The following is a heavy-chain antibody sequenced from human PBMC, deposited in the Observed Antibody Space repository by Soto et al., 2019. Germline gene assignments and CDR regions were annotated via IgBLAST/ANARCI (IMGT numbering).Heavy chain of an antibody. Sequence: ALRLSCAASGFTFSSYCLHWVRQAPGKGLEWVAVISYDGSNKYYADSVKGRFTISRDNSKNTLYLQMNSLRAEDTAVYYCAKNPGYYYDSTGYHFDYWGQGTLVTVSS. J-gene: IGHJ4*02. CDR2: ISYDGSNK. V-gene: IGHV3-30*18. CDR3: AKNPGYYYDSTGYHFDY. CDR1: GFTFSSYC. D-gene: IGHD3-22*01.